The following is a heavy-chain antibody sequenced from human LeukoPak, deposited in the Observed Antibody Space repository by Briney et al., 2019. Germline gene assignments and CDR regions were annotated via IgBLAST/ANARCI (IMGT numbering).Heavy chain of an antibody. CDR3: ASRMDTYLDY. Sequence: GGSLSLSCAASGVIFRSQSMNWVRQAPGKGLEWVSSISSSSSYKHYADPVKGRFTISRDNAKTSLYLQMHSLRAEDTAVYFCASRMDTYLDYWGQGTLVTVSS. CDR2: ISSSSSYK. J-gene: IGHJ4*02. CDR1: GVIFRSQS. D-gene: IGHD5-18*01. V-gene: IGHV3-21*01.